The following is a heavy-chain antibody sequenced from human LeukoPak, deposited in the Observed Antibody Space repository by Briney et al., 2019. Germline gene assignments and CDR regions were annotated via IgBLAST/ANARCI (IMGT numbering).Heavy chain of an antibody. CDR3: AKRYSSSWELDY. J-gene: IGHJ4*02. CDR1: GFTFSSYA. Sequence: PGGSLRLSCAASGFTFSSYAMSWVRQAPGKGLEWVSAIRGSGGSTYYADSVKGRFTIPRDNSKNTLYLQMNSLRAEDTAVYYCAKRYSSSWELDYWGQGTLVTVSS. CDR2: IRGSGGST. V-gene: IGHV3-23*01. D-gene: IGHD6-13*01.